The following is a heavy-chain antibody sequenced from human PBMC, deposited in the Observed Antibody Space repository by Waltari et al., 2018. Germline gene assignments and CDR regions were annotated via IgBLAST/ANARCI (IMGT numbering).Heavy chain of an antibody. CDR3: ARETEAQTGYYYYMDV. CDR2: INPNSGGT. V-gene: IGHV1-2*02. D-gene: IGHD2-21*02. Sequence: QVQLVQSGAEVKKPGASVTVSCKASGYPFTGYYIHWVRQAPGQGLEWMGWINPNSGGTDYAQKFQGRVTMTRDTSISTAYVGLSRLRSDDTAVYYCARETEAQTGYYYYMDVWGKGTTVTVSS. J-gene: IGHJ6*03. CDR1: GYPFTGYY.